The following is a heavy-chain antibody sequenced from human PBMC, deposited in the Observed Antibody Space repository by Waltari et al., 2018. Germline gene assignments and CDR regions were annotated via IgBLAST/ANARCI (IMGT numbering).Heavy chain of an antibody. J-gene: IGHJ3*01. D-gene: IGHD1-7*01. Sequence: EVQLVASGGGLVQPGGSLRVSCTASGFTFCSYWMHWVRQVPGKGLVWVSRINSDGSGTSYADSAKGRFTISRDNAKNTLFLQMNSLRGEDTAVYYCASGNSHAFDLWGQGTMVTVSS. CDR3: ASGNSHAFDL. V-gene: IGHV3-74*01. CDR2: INSDGSGT. CDR1: GFTFCSYW.